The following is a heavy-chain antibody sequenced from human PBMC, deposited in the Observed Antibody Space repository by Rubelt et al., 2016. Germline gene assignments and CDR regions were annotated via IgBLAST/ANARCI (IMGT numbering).Heavy chain of an antibody. V-gene: IGHV4-59*04. CDR3: AASDTYYYMYV. CDR2: IFYSGST. Sequence: QVQLQESGPGLVKPSETLSLTCTVSGGSISSYYWSWIRQPPGKGLEWIGSIFYSGSTYYNPSLKSRVPISVDTSKNLSSLKRSSVTAADTAVYYCAASDTYYYMYVWGKGTTVTVSS. D-gene: IGHD5-18*01. CDR1: GGSISSYY. J-gene: IGHJ6*03.